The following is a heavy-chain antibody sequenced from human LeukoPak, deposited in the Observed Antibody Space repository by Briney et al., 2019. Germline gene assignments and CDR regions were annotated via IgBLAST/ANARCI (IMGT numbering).Heavy chain of an antibody. CDR2: ISWNSGSI. V-gene: IGHV3-9*01. Sequence: GRSLRLSCAASGFTFDDYAMHWVRQAPGKGLEWVSGISWNSGSIGYADSVKGRFTISRDNAKNSLYLQMNSLRAEDTAVYYCARDRDGYNYGGPPSFDPWGQGTLVTVSS. D-gene: IGHD5-24*01. CDR3: ARDRDGYNYGGPPSFDP. J-gene: IGHJ5*02. CDR1: GFTFDDYA.